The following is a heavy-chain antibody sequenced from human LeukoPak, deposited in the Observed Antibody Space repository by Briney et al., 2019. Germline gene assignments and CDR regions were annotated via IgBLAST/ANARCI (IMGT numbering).Heavy chain of an antibody. CDR1: GASTSHFY. J-gene: IGHJ3*02. CDR3: ARSAEWLRNAFDI. D-gene: IGHD5-12*01. CDR2: MHNSGSS. Sequence: SETLSLTCSVSGASTSHFYWNWIRQPPGKGLEWIGYMHNSGSSKHSPSLKSRVTISIDTSKNQFSLQLTSVTAADTAIYYCARSAEWLRNAFDIWGQGTMVSVSS. V-gene: IGHV4-59*01.